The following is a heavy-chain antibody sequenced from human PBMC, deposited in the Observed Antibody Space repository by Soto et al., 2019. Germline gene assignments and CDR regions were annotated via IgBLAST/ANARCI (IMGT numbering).Heavy chain of an antibody. CDR1: GGSISSGGYS. Sequence: LSLTCAVSGGSISSGGYSWSWIRQAPGKGLEWVSYISSSGSTIYYADSVKGRFTISRDNAKNSLFLQMNSLRAEDTAIYYCARDHDWAFDLWGQGTLVTVSS. CDR3: ARDHDWAFDL. CDR2: ISSSGSTI. J-gene: IGHJ3*01. V-gene: IGHV3-11*04. D-gene: IGHD3-9*01.